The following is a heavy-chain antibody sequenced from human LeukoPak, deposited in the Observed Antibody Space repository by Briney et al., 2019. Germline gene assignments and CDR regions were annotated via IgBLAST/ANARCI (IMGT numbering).Heavy chain of an antibody. J-gene: IGHJ3*02. CDR2: IYYSGST. V-gene: IGHV4-30-4*01. Sequence: SETLTLTCTVSGGSISSGDYYWSWIRQPPGKGLEWIGYIYYSGSTYYNPSLKSRVTISVDTSKNQFSLKLSSVTAADTAVYYCARWLDRYCSGGSCYRDAFDIWGQGTMVTVSS. D-gene: IGHD2-15*01. CDR1: GGSISSGDYY. CDR3: ARWLDRYCSGGSCYRDAFDI.